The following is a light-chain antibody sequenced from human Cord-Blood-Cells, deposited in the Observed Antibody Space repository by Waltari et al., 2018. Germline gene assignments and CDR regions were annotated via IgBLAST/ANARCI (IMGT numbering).Light chain of an antibody. CDR3: SSYTSSSTL. V-gene: IGLV2-14*01. CDR1: TRDVGGYNS. Sequence: QSALTQPASVSGSPGPAITISCSGTTRDVGGYNSVSWYQQHPGKAPKLMIYDVSNRPSGVSNRFSGSKSGNTASLTISGLQAEDEADYYCSSYTSSSTLFGGGTKLTVL. CDR2: DVS. J-gene: IGLJ2*01.